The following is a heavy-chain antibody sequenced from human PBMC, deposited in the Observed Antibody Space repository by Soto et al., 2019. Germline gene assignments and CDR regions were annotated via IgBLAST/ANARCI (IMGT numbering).Heavy chain of an antibody. CDR3: AGGTDSKKVAY. D-gene: IGHD3-22*01. V-gene: IGHV4-30-4*01. J-gene: IGHJ4*02. Sequence: LYLTCPIVSNPISSCHYYWSWIRQPPGKGLEWIGFISYSGNTYYSASLKSRVTISVDTSKNQFSLNLSFVTAADTAVYYCAGGTDSKKVAYWGQG. CDR2: ISYSGNT. CDR1: SNPISSCHYY.